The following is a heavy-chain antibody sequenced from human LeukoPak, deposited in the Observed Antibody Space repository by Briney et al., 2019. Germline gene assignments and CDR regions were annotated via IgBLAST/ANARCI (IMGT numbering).Heavy chain of an antibody. D-gene: IGHD5-18*01. Sequence: SETLSLTSAVYGWSFSGSYWSWIRQPPGKGLQRIGEINHSGSTNYNPSLKSRVTITVDTSKNQFSLKLSSVTAADTAVYYCARAAGHVTGLWNTDWGQGTLVTVSS. V-gene: IGHV4-34*01. J-gene: IGHJ4*02. CDR2: INHSGST. CDR1: GWSFSGSY. CDR3: ARAAGHVTGLWNTD.